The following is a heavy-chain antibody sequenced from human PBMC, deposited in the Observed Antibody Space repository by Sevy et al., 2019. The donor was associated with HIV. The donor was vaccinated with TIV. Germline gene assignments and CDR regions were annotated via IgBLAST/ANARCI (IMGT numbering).Heavy chain of an antibody. D-gene: IGHD5-12*01. J-gene: IGHJ4*02. CDR1: GYTFTGYY. V-gene: IGHV1-2*02. Sequence: ASVKVSCKASGYTFTGYYIHWVRQTPGQGLEWVGWINTLSGGTNYAQKFQGRATMTRDTSISTAYMEVTRLRSDDTAVFYCARGFSGYDLFPSGFDYWGQGTLVTVSS. CDR2: INTLSGGT. CDR3: ARGFSGYDLFPSGFDY.